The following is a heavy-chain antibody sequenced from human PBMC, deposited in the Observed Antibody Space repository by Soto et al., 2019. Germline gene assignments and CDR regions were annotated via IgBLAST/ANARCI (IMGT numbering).Heavy chain of an antibody. Sequence: EVQLLESGGDLIQPGGSLRLSCAASGFTFGSYAMSWVRQAPGKGLGWVSAISSSGGSTSYADSVKGRFTISRDNSRNTLYLQMNSLRAEDTAIYYCAKYQPMTQPRPYFDYWGQGTLVTVSS. J-gene: IGHJ4*02. CDR2: ISSSGGST. D-gene: IGHD3-22*01. CDR3: AKYQPMTQPRPYFDY. CDR1: GFTFGSYA. V-gene: IGHV3-23*01.